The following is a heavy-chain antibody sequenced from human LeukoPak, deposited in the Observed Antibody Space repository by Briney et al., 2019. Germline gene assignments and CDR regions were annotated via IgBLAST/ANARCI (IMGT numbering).Heavy chain of an antibody. J-gene: IGHJ4*02. D-gene: IGHD2-2*01. V-gene: IGHV3-30*04. CDR2: ISHDGSNE. CDR1: GFPFSGYA. Sequence: GGSLRLSCAASGFPFSGYAMHWVRQAPGKGLEWVSVISHDGSNEDYADSVKGRLTISRDNPKNTLYLQVTSLRVEDTAVYYCARGPFGQCSTTHCYFFGMWGQGALVTVSS. CDR3: ARGPFGQCSTTHCYFFGM.